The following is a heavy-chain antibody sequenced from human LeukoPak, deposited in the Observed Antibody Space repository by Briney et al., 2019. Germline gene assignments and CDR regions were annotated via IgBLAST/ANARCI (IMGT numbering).Heavy chain of an antibody. J-gene: IGHJ4*02. D-gene: IGHD1-14*01. CDR1: GFTFTSHW. Sequence: GGSLRLSCEASGFTFTSHWMSWVRQVPGKGLEWVAKINEDGREKYYVDSVKGRFTISRDNSKNTMSVQMDDLRAEDTAVYYCTRYNNDHFDYWGQGTLVTVSS. CDR3: TRYNNDHFDY. V-gene: IGHV3-7*01. CDR2: INEDGREK.